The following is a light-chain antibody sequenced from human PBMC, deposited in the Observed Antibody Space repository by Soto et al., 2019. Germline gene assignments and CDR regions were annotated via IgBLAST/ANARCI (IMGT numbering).Light chain of an antibody. CDR1: RSDVGGYDY. CDR3: SSHTSGSTRV. J-gene: IGLJ1*01. CDR2: EVT. V-gene: IGLV2-14*01. Sequence: QSALTQPASVSGSPGQSIAISGTGTRSDVGGYDYVSWYQQQPDKAPKLMIYEVTKRPSGVSNRFSGSKSGNTASLTISGLQAEDEADYYCSSHTSGSTRVFGTGTKLTVL.